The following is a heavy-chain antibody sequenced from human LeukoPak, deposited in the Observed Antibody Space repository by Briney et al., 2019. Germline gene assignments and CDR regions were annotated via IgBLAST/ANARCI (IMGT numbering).Heavy chain of an antibody. V-gene: IGHV3-48*02. CDR1: GFAFSTYT. Sequence: AGGSLRLSCAASGFAFSTYTMNWVRQAPGKGLEWIAYISGPTISYADSVKGRFTISRDNARNSLYLQMNSLRDEDTAVYYCASSTLGYFDYWGHGTLVTVSS. D-gene: IGHD7-27*01. J-gene: IGHJ4*01. CDR3: ASSTLGYFDY. CDR2: ISGPTI.